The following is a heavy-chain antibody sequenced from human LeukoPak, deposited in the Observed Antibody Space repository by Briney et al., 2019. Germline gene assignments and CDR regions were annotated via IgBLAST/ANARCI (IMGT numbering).Heavy chain of an antibody. D-gene: IGHD5-24*01. CDR2: IYYSGST. V-gene: IGHV4-59*01. Sequence: SETLSLTCTVSGGSTSSDYWSWIRQPPGKGLEWIGYIYYSGSTNYNPSLKSRVTISVATSKNQFSLKLSSVTAADTAVYYCARAGRDGYNHWGQGTLVTVSS. CDR3: ARAGRDGYNH. J-gene: IGHJ4*02. CDR1: GGSTSSDY.